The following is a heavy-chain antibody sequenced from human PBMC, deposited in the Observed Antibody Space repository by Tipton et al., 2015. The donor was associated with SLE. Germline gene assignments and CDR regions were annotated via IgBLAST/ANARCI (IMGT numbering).Heavy chain of an antibody. V-gene: IGHV4-59*01. J-gene: IGHJ4*02. D-gene: IGHD5-18*01. CDR2: IYYSGST. CDR3: AREGGYSYGIDY. Sequence: LRLSCAASGFTFSSYSMNWVRQAPGKGLEWIGYIYYSGSTNYNPSLKSRVTISVDTSKNQFSLKLSSVTAADTAVYYCAREGGYSYGIDYWGQGTLVTVSS. CDR1: GFTFSSYS.